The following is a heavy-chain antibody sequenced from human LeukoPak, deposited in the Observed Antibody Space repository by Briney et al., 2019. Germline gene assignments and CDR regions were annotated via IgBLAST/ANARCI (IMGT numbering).Heavy chain of an antibody. J-gene: IGHJ5*02. CDR3: ARVRHDLRNWFDP. Sequence: PGGSLRLSCAASGFTFSDYYMSWIRQAPGKGLEWVSYISSSGSTIYYADSVKGRFTISRDNAKNSLYLQMNSLRAEDTAVYYCARVRHDLRNWFDPWGQGTLVTVSS. V-gene: IGHV3-11*01. CDR1: GFTFSDYY. CDR2: ISSSGSTI. D-gene: IGHD3-3*01.